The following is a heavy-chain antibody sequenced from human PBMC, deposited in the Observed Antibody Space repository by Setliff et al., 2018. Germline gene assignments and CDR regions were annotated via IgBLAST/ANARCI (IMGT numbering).Heavy chain of an antibody. Sequence: ASVKVSCKVSGYTFTVYTMNWVRQAPGQGLEWMGWINTYTGSPTYAQGFTGRFVFSLDTSVSTAYLQISSLKGEDTAVYYCAREKGGYYGSGSYYEYYYYYMDVWGKGTTVTVSS. D-gene: IGHD3-10*01. CDR2: INTYTGSP. V-gene: IGHV7-4-1*02. CDR3: AREKGGYYGSGSYYEYYYYYMDV. J-gene: IGHJ6*03. CDR1: GYTFTVYT.